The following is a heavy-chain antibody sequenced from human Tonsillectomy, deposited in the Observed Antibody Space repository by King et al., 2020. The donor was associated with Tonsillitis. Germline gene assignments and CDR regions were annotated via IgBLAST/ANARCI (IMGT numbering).Heavy chain of an antibody. CDR3: AEPLLDYGAIPDY. Sequence: VQLVESGGGVVQPGRSLRLSCAASGFTFSSYGMHWVRQAPGKGLEWVAVISYDGSYKDYADSVKGRFTISRDNSKNTLYLQMNSLRAEDTAIYYCAEPLLDYGAIPDYWGQGTLVTVSS. V-gene: IGHV3-30*18. CDR1: GFTFSSYG. J-gene: IGHJ4*02. CDR2: ISYDGSYK. D-gene: IGHD4/OR15-4a*01.